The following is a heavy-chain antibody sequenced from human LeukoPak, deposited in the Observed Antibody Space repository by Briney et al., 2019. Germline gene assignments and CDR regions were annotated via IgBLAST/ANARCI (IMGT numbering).Heavy chain of an antibody. CDR3: ARSYYYDSSEGY. D-gene: IGHD3-22*01. J-gene: IGHJ4*02. CDR2: ISAYNGNT. V-gene: IGHV1-18*01. CDR1: GYTFTSYD. Sequence: GASVKVSCKASGYTFTSYDINWVRQATGQGLEWMGWISAYNGNTNYAQKLQGRVTMTTDTSTSTAYMELRSLRSDDTAVYYCARSYYYDSSEGYWGQGTLVTVSS.